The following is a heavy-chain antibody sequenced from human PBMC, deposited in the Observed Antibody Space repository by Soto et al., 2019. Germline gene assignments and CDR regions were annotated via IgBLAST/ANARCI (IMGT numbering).Heavy chain of an antibody. CDR2: INAANGNT. J-gene: IGHJ4*02. CDR1: GYSFSSYA. Sequence: QVQLVQSGAEVKKPGASVRVSCKASGYSFSSYAIHWVRQAPGQRLECMGWINAANGNTRYSTNFQGRVTITRDTSATTAYMDLSSLTSEDTAVYYCARSGCLDYWGQGTPITVSS. V-gene: IGHV1-3*01. D-gene: IGHD2-8*01. CDR3: ARSGCLDY.